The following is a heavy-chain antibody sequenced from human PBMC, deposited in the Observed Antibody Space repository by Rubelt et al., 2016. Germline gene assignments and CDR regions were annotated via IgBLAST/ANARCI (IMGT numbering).Heavy chain of an antibody. CDR2: ISGSGT. CDR3: ANQVGASRWFDP. D-gene: IGHD1-26*01. Sequence: EVQLVESGGGLVQPGGSLRLSCAASGFTFSSYWMHWVRQAPGKGLEWVSAISGSGTFYGDLGKGRFTISRDNAKNTLYLQMNSVRAEDTAVDYCANQVGASRWFDPWGQGTLVTVSS. CDR1: GFTFSSYW. V-gene: IGHV3-23*04. J-gene: IGHJ5*02.